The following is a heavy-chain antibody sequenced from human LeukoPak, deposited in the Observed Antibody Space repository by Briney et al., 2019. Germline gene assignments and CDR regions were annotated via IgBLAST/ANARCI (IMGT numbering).Heavy chain of an antibody. V-gene: IGHV6-1*01. D-gene: IGHD6-19*01. J-gene: IGHJ4*02. CDR1: VDSVSSNSAA. CDR2: TYCRSKWFI. CDR3: TRSDCSSGRCPGFDN. Sequence: SQSLSLTCGISVDSVSSNSAAWNWIRQSPSIGLEWLGRTYCRSKWFINYAPSVKSRIIINPDTPKNQVSLQLNSVTPEDTAVYYCTRSDCSSGRCPGFDNWGQGTLVTVSS.